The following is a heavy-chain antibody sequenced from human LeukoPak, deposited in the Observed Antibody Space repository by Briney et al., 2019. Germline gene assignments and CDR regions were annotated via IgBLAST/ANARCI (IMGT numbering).Heavy chain of an antibody. V-gene: IGHV4-59*01. D-gene: IGHD3-22*01. J-gene: IGHJ4*02. CDR1: GGSISSYY. Sequence: SETLSLTCGVSGGSISSYYWAWIRQAPGKGLEWIGYIYYAGSTNYNPSLKSRVTISVDTSKNQFSLRLSSVTAADTAVYYCARVTGYMIEDYFDYWGQGTLVTVSS. CDR2: IYYAGST. CDR3: ARVTGYMIEDYFDY.